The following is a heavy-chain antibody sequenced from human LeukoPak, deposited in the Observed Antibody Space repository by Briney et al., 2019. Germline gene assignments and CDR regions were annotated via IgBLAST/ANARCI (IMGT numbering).Heavy chain of an antibody. Sequence: GGSLRLSCAASGFTFSSYWMHWVRQAPGKGLVWVSRINSDGSSTSYADSVKGRFTISRDNAKDTLYLQMNSLRAEDTAVYYCARAPPPGIAAAGGEDYWGQGTLVTVSS. V-gene: IGHV3-74*01. CDR1: GFTFSSYW. CDR3: ARAPPPGIAAAGGEDY. CDR2: INSDGSST. J-gene: IGHJ4*02. D-gene: IGHD6-13*01.